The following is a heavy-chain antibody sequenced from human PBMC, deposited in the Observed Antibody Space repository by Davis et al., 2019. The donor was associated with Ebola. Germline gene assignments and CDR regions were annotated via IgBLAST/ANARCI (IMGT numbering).Heavy chain of an antibody. CDR1: GSTLTELS. D-gene: IGHD5-18*01. CDR3: ATMALDTAMVSNYYYYYMDV. J-gene: IGHJ6*03. CDR2: FDPEDGET. V-gene: IGHV1-24*01. Sequence: ASVKVSCKVSGSTLTELSMHWVRQAPGKGLEWMGGFDPEDGETIYAQKFQGRVTMTEDTSTDTAYMELSSLRSEDTAVYYCATMALDTAMVSNYYYYYMDVWGKGTTVTVSS.